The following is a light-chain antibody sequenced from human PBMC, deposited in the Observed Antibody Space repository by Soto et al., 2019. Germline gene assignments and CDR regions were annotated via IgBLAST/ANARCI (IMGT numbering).Light chain of an antibody. J-gene: IGKJ4*01. CDR1: QSVSTS. Sequence: EIVMTQSPATLSVSPGETVTLSCRASQSVSTSVAWYQQKPGQAPRLLIYAAFTRATAVPARFSGSGSGTEFALTISGLQSAGFAVYHCQQHKDWPLTFGGGTKVEMK. CDR2: AAF. CDR3: QQHKDWPLT. V-gene: IGKV3-15*01.